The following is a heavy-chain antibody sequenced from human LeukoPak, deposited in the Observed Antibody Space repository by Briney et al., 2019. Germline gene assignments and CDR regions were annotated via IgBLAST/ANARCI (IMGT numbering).Heavy chain of an antibody. CDR1: GGTFISYA. V-gene: IGHV1-69*06. CDR2: IIPIFGTA. CDR3: ARDGNYYDSSGANFDY. J-gene: IGHJ4*02. Sequence: SVKVSCKASGGTFISYAISWVRQAPGQGLEWMGGIIPIFGTANYTQKFQGRVTITADKSTSTAYMELSSLRSEDTAVYYCARDGNYYDSSGANFDYWGQGALVTVSS. D-gene: IGHD3-22*01.